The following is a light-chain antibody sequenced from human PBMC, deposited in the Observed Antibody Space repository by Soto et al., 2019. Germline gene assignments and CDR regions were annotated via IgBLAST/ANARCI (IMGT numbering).Light chain of an antibody. V-gene: IGKV3-20*01. CDR3: QQYASHLGT. Sequence: EIVLTQSPGTLSLSPGERATLSCRASQSVSSNYLAWYRQKPGQAPRLLIYGTSGRATGIPDRFSGGGSGTDFTLTISRLEPEDFAVYYCQQYASHLGTFGQGTKVDIK. CDR1: QSVSSNY. J-gene: IGKJ1*01. CDR2: GTS.